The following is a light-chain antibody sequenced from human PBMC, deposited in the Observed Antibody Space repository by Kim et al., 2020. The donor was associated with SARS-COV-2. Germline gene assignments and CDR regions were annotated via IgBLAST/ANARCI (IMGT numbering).Light chain of an antibody. CDR2: EVS. CDR1: SIDVGGYNF. CDR3: SSYAGSNTLV. Sequence: GQSGTISCTGTSIDVGGYNFVSWYQQHPGKAPKLMIYEVSKRPSGVPDRFSGSKSGNTASLTVSGLRAEDESDYYCSSYAGSNTLVFGGGTQLTVL. J-gene: IGLJ2*01. V-gene: IGLV2-8*01.